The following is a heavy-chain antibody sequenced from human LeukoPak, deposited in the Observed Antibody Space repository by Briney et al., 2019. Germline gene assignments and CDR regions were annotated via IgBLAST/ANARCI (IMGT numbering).Heavy chain of an antibody. CDR3: ATYYYDSSGNLFGGAFDI. CDR1: GYTFTSYY. J-gene: IGHJ3*02. Sequence: GASVKVSCKASGYTFTSYYMHWVRQAPGQGLEWMGIINPSGGSTSYAQKFQGRVTMTRDTSTSTVYMELSSLRSEDTAVYYCATYYYDSSGNLFGGAFDIWGQGTMVTVSS. CDR2: INPSGGST. V-gene: IGHV1-46*01. D-gene: IGHD3-22*01.